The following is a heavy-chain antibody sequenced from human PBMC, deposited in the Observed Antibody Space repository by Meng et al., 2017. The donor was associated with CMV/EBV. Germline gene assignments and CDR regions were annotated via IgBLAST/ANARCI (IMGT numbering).Heavy chain of an antibody. CDR1: GFTSSNAW. Sequence: GESLKISCAASGFTSSNAWMSWVRQAPGKGLEWVGRIKSKTDGGTTDYAAPVKGRFTISRDDSKNTLYLQMNSLKTEDTAVYYCTNPSPRRRGYCSSTSCPRWYGMDVWGQGTTVTVSS. CDR2: IKSKTDGGTT. D-gene: IGHD2-2*03. J-gene: IGHJ6*02. V-gene: IGHV3-15*01. CDR3: TNPSPRRRGYCSSTSCPRWYGMDV.